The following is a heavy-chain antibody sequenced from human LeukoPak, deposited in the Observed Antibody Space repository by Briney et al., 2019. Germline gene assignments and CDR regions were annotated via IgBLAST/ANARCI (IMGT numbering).Heavy chain of an antibody. CDR1: GGSFSTYY. Sequence: SETLSLTCAVYGGSFSTYYWSWIRQPPGQGLEWIGEINHSGTTNYNPSLKSRVTISVDTSRNQFSLKLSSVTAADTAVYYCARGDDSMTAIRQYYFDYWGQGTLVTVSS. CDR3: ARGDDSMTAIRQYYFDY. D-gene: IGHD2-21*02. V-gene: IGHV4-34*01. J-gene: IGHJ4*02. CDR2: INHSGTT.